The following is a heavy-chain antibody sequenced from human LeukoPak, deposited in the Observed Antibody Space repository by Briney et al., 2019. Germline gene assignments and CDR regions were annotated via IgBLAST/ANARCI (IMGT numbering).Heavy chain of an antibody. D-gene: IGHD2-8*01. CDR1: GFTVSSNY. V-gene: IGHV3-66*04. CDR2: IYSGGNT. J-gene: IGHJ4*02. Sequence: GGSLRLSCAASGFTVSSNYMSWVRQAPGKGLEWVSLIYSGGNTYYADSVKGRFTISTDNSKNTLYLQMNSLRAEDTAVYYCASQKYCTNGICYRKYYFDCWGQGTLVTVSS. CDR3: ASQKYCTNGICYRKYYFDC.